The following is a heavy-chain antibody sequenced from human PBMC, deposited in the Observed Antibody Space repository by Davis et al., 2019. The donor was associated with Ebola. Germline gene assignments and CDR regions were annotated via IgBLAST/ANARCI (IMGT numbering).Heavy chain of an antibody. CDR1: GYSFTTYG. V-gene: IGHV1-69*13. CDR2: IIPIFGTA. Sequence: SVKVSCTASGYSFTTYGISWVRQAPGQGLEWMGGIIPIFGTANYAQKFQGRVTIIADESTSPAYMELSSRRSEDTAVYYCASGAEWLVSGYWGQGTLVTVSS. J-gene: IGHJ4*02. D-gene: IGHD6-19*01. CDR3: ASGAEWLVSGY.